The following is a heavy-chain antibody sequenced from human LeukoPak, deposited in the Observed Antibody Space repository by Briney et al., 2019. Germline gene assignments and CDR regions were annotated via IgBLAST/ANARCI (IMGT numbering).Heavy chain of an antibody. V-gene: IGHV3-7*01. Sequence: GGSLRLPCAASGFTYSSYWMNWVRQAPGKGLEWVANIKQDGNEKYYVGSVKGRFTISRDNAKNSLYLQMNSLRVEDTAVYYCAKPITVSGATDGFDIWGQGTMVTVSS. CDR1: GFTYSSYW. J-gene: IGHJ3*02. CDR2: IKQDGNEK. CDR3: AKPITVSGATDGFDI. D-gene: IGHD3-3*01.